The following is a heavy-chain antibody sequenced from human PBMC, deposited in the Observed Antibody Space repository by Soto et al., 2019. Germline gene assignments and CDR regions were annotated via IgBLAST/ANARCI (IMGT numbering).Heavy chain of an antibody. CDR2: ISVDNGDT. D-gene: IGHD6-19*01. CDR3: ARVGGASGWSFDY. Sequence: ASVNVSCKSSGYTFTSYGISWVRQAPGQGLEWMGISVDNGDTNYAQRLQDRVTMTTDTSTSTAFMELRSLRSDDTAIYYCARVGGASGWSFDYWGQGTLVTVSS. CDR1: GYTFTSYG. V-gene: IGHV1-18*01. J-gene: IGHJ4*02.